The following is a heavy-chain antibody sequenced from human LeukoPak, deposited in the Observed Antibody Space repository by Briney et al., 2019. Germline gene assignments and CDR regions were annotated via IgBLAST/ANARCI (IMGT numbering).Heavy chain of an antibody. V-gene: IGHV3-20*01. D-gene: IGHD3-10*01. CDR2: INWNGGST. J-gene: IGHJ3*02. CDR1: GFTFDDYG. Sequence: GGSLRLSCAASGFTFDDYGMTWVRQAPGKGLEWVSGINWNGGSTGYADSVKGRFTISRDNAKNSLYLQMNSLRAEDTALYHCARETYYGSGSYDAFDIWGQGTMVTVSS. CDR3: ARETYYGSGSYDAFDI.